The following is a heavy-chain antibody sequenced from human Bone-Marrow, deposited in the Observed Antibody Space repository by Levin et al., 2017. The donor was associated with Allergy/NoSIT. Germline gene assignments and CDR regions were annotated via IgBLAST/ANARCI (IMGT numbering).Heavy chain of an antibody. CDR2: IHADGRTT. CDR3: ISESFSRAWYR. CDR1: GFAFSTYW. Sequence: PTGGSLRLSCGGFGFAFSTYWMHWVRHIPGKGLVWVALIHADGRTTDYADSVRGRFTISRDNTKNTLYLEMNSLRAEDTAVYYCISESFSRAWYRWGQGTQVTVS. V-gene: IGHV3-74*01. D-gene: IGHD6-19*01. J-gene: IGHJ4*02.